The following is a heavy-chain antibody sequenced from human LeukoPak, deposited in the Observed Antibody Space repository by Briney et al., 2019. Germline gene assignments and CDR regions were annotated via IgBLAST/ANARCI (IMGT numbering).Heavy chain of an antibody. V-gene: IGHV4-61*08. J-gene: IGHJ5*02. CDR3: ARASPGPPFGVVIRFDP. CDR1: GGSISSGGYY. CDR2: IYYGGST. Sequence: SETLSLTCTVSGGSISSGGYYWSWIRQPPGKGLEWIGYIYYGGSTNYNPSLKSRVTISVDTSKNQFSLKLSSVTAADTAVYYCARASPGPPFGVVIRFDPWGQGTLVTVSS. D-gene: IGHD3-3*01.